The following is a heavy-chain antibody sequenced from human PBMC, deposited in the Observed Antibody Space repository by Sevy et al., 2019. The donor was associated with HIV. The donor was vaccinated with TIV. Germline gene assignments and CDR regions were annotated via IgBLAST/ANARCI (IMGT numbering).Heavy chain of an antibody. Sequence: GGSLRLSCAASGFTFSSYAMSWVRQAPGKGLEWVSAISGSGGSTYYADSVKGRFTISRDKSKNTLYLQMNSLRAEDTVVYYCAKDPPVLRFVEWLLYSRYYYGMDVWGQGTTVTVSS. CDR1: GFTFSSYA. CDR3: AKDPPVLRFVEWLLYSRYYYGMDV. V-gene: IGHV3-23*01. J-gene: IGHJ6*02. CDR2: ISGSGGST. D-gene: IGHD3-3*01.